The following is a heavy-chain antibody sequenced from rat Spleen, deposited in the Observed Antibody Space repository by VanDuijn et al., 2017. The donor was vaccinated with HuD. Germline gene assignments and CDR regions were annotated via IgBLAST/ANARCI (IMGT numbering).Heavy chain of an antibody. CDR2: ISYDGSST. Sequence: EVQLVESGGGLVQPGRSLKLSCAASGFTFGDYNMAWVRQAPKKGLEWVATISYDGSSTYYRDSVKGRFTISRDNAKSTLYLQMNSLRCEDTATYYCAVAGYGYWGQGVMVTVSS. D-gene: IGHD1-7*01. J-gene: IGHJ2*01. CDR3: AVAGYGY. V-gene: IGHV5-7*01. CDR1: GFTFGDYN.